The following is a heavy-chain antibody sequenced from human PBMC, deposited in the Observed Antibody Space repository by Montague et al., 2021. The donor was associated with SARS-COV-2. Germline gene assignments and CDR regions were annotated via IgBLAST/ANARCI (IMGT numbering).Heavy chain of an antibody. V-gene: IGHV4-59*08. CDR3: VRHPHYDGLNGPPDF. CDR2: VLYNKGT. Sequence: SETLSLTCTVSGVSVTDYYWSWIRQPPGKGLEWVGDVLYNKGTNFNPSLKSRVAISVDTSKNRFSLRLTSVTAADTAFYHCVRHPHYDGLNGPPDFWDQGTLVTVSS. J-gene: IGHJ4*02. CDR1: GVSVTDYY. D-gene: IGHD3-9*01.